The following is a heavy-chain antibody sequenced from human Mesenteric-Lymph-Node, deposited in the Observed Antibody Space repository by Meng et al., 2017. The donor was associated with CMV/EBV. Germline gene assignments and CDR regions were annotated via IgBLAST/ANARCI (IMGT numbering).Heavy chain of an antibody. CDR3: ARIGYSSSSLDY. D-gene: IGHD6-6*01. V-gene: IGHV3-11*04. J-gene: IGHJ4*02. CDR2: INPGGSTT. CDR1: GFTFSEYY. Sequence: GESLKISCAASGFTFSEYYMTWIRQAPGKGLEWLSYINPGGSTTYYADSVKGRFTISRDNAMNSLYLQVNSLRAEDTAVYYCARIGYSSSSLDYWGQGTLVTVSS.